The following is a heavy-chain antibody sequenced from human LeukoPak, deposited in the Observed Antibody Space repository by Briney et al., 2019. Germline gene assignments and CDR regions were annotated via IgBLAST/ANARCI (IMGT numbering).Heavy chain of an antibody. D-gene: IGHD1/OR15-1a*01. J-gene: IGHJ6*02. CDR2: ISSSSSTI. CDR3: GRIAINANNGMDV. V-gene: IGHV3-48*01. Sequence: GSLRLACAASGFTFSSYSTNWVRQAPGKGLEMVSYISSSSSTIYYADSVKGRFTISKDNAKNSLYLQMNSLRTEDTAVYYCGRIAINANNGMDVWGQGTTVTVSS. CDR1: GFTFSSYS.